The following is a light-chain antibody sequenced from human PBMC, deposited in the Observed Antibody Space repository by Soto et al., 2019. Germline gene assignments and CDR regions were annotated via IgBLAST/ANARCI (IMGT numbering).Light chain of an antibody. CDR3: QQRSKWSIT. CDR2: NAS. J-gene: IGKJ1*01. Sequence: EIVLTQSPATLSLSPGERAALSCRASQSVSNYLAWFQQKPGQAPRLLIYNASNRATGIPARFSGSGSGTDFTLTISSLDPEDFAIYYCQQRSKWSITVGQGTKVDIK. CDR1: QSVSNY. V-gene: IGKV3-11*01.